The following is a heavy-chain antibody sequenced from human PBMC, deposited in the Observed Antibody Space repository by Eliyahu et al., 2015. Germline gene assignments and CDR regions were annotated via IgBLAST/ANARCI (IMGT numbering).Heavy chain of an antibody. CDR3: ATDYSGSPFDY. D-gene: IGHD1-26*01. Sequence: QEQLVESGGGVVQPGGSLRLSCAPSGXTFRNXXMHWVRQAXGKGLEWXSXIRFDASDEWYADSVRGRFXISRDSSMNTLFLQMNSLRPEDTAVYYCATDYSGSPFDYWGQGTLVIVSS. CDR1: GXTFRNXX. V-gene: IGHV3-30*02. CDR2: IRFDASDE. J-gene: IGHJ4*02.